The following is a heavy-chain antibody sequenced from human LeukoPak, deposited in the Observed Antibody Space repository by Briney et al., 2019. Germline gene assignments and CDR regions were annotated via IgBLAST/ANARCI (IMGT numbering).Heavy chain of an antibody. J-gene: IGHJ4*02. CDR2: IKKDGSEK. Sequence: GGSLRLSCAASGFTFSSHTMSWVRQAPGKGLEWVANIKKDGSEKYYGDSVRGRFIISRDNAKNSVFLQMNGLRVEDTALYYCAREGEFGEEDSWGQGTLVTVAS. D-gene: IGHD3-16*01. CDR3: AREGEFGEEDS. CDR1: GFTFSSHT. V-gene: IGHV3-7*01.